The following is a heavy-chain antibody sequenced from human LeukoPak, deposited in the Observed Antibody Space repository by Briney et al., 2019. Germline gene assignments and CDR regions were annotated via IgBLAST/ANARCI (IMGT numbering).Heavy chain of an antibody. J-gene: IGHJ6*03. Sequence: SETLSLTCAVYGGSFSGYYWSWIRQPPGKGLEWIGEINHSGSTNYNPSLKSRVTISVDTSKNQFSLKLSSVTAADTAVYYCARALCVGDYYYYYMDVWGKGTTVTVSS. CDR1: GGSFSGYY. V-gene: IGHV4-34*01. D-gene: IGHD1-26*01. CDR2: INHSGST. CDR3: ARALCVGDYYYYYMDV.